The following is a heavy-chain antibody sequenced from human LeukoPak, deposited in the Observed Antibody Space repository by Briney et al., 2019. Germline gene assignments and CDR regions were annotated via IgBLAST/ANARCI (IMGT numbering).Heavy chain of an antibody. CDR1: GGSISSSSYY. Sequence: SSETLSLTCTVSGGSISSSSYYWGWIRPPPGKGLEWIGSIYNSGSAYYNPSLRSRVSISVDTYKIQFSLKLSSVTAADTAVYYCARPITVVSPYFDYWGQGTLVTVSA. V-gene: IGHV4-39*01. CDR2: IYNSGSA. D-gene: IGHD4-23*01. CDR3: ARPITVVSPYFDY. J-gene: IGHJ4*02.